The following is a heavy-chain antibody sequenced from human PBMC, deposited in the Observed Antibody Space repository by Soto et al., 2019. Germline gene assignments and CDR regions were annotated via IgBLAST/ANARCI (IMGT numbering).Heavy chain of an antibody. Sequence: QVQLQQWGAGLLKPSETLSLTCAVYGGSFSGYYWSWLRQPPGKGPEWIGEINYSGSTKYNPSLESRVTISVDTYKNQYSLKLTSVSAADTAVYYCARTGGMDVWSQGATVTVSS. CDR1: GGSFSGYY. J-gene: IGHJ6*02. CDR2: INYSGST. CDR3: ARTGGMDV. V-gene: IGHV4-34*01.